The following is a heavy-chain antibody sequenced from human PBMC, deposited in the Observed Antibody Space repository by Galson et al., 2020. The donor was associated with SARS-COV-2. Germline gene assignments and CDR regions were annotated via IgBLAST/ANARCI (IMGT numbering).Heavy chain of an antibody. CDR3: ARDLGGSNWNDFGIDY. D-gene: IGHD1-20*01. CDR1: GFTFSSYG. V-gene: IGHV3-33*01. J-gene: IGHJ4*02. Sequence: QLGESLKISCAASGFTFSSYGMHWVRQAPGKGLEWVAVIWYDGSNKYYADSVKGRFTISRDNSKNTLYLQMNSLRAEDTAVYYCARDLGGSNWNDFGIDYWGQGTLVTVSS. CDR2: IWYDGSNK.